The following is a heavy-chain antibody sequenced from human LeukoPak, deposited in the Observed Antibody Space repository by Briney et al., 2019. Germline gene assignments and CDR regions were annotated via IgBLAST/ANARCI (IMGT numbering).Heavy chain of an antibody. CDR3: AKDHKSMVRGTYDY. Sequence: GGSLRLSCAASGFTFSSYGMSWVRQAPGKGLEWVSAISGSGGSTYYADSVKGRFTISRDNSKNTLYLQMNSLRAEDTAVYYCAKDHKSMVRGTYDYWGQGTLVTVSS. V-gene: IGHV3-23*01. D-gene: IGHD3-10*01. J-gene: IGHJ4*02. CDR1: GFTFSSYG. CDR2: ISGSGGST.